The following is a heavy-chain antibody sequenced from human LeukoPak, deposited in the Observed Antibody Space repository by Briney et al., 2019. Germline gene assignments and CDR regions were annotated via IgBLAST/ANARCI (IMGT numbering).Heavy chain of an antibody. V-gene: IGHV3-74*01. CDR3: VRGEAHDS. J-gene: IGHJ4*02. D-gene: IGHD1-26*01. CDR1: GFSFSNFA. Sequence: GGSLRLSCAGSGFSFSNFAMTWVRQAPGKGLVWVSCINNDGSSTNYADSVKGRFTISRDNAKNTVYLQMDSLRTEDTAVYYCVRGEAHDSWGQGTLITVSS. CDR2: INNDGSST.